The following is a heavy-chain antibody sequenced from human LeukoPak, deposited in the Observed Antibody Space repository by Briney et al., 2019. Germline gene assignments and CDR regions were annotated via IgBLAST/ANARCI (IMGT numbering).Heavy chain of an antibody. D-gene: IGHD6-6*01. V-gene: IGHV4-30-2*01. CDR1: GGSISSGGYY. J-gene: IGHJ4*02. CDR3: ARDRETIAALDY. Sequence: SETLSLTCTVSGGSISSGGYYWSWIRQPPGKGLEWIGYIYHSGSTYYNPSLKSRVTISVDRSKNQFSLKLSSVTAADTAVYYCARDRETIAALDYWGQGTLVTVSS. CDR2: IYHSGST.